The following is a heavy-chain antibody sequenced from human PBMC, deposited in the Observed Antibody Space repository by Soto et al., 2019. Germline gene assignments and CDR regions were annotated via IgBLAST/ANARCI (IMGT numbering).Heavy chain of an antibody. CDR2: IYTSGST. CDR3: ARGGIQLSYAFDY. CDR1: GTSVSNYY. D-gene: IGHD5-18*01. V-gene: IGHV4-4*07. Sequence: SETLSLTCRVSGTSVSNYYWSWIRQPAGKGLEHIGRIYTSGSTSYNPSLKSRVTMSMDTSQTQIYLNLTSVTAADTAVYYCARGGIQLSYAFDYWGQGIQVTVSS. J-gene: IGHJ4*02.